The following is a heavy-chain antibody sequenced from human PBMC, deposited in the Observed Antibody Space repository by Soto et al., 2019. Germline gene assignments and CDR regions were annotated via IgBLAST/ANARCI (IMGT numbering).Heavy chain of an antibody. CDR1: GYTFTSYG. V-gene: IGHV1-18*01. CDR3: ARDSMSGYAYYYGMDV. CDR2: ISAYNGNT. Sequence: QVQLVQSGAEVKKPGASVKVSCKASGYTFTSYGISWARQAPGQGLEWMGWISAYNGNTNYAQKLQGRVTMTTDTSTSTAYMELRSLRSDDTAVYYCARDSMSGYAYYYGMDVWGQGTTVTVSS. D-gene: IGHD3-16*01. J-gene: IGHJ6*02.